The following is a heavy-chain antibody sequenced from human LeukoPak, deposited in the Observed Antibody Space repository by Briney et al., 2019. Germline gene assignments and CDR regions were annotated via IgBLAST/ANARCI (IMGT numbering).Heavy chain of an antibody. CDR1: GYTFPGYF. J-gene: IGHJ4*02. CDR2: INPTGGST. D-gene: IGHD6-6*01. Sequence: GASVKVSCKASGYTFPGYFMHWVRQAPGQGLEWMGLINPTGGSTTYAQKFQGRVTMTRDTSTSTVYMELSSLRSDDTAVYYCARTAARRFDYWGQGTLVTVSS. CDR3: ARTAARRFDY. V-gene: IGHV1-46*01.